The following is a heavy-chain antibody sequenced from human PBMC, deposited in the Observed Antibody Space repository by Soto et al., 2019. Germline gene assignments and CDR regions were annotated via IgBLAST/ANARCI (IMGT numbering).Heavy chain of an antibody. V-gene: IGHV3-23*01. CDR3: AQVAGLDF. D-gene: IGHD6-19*01. Sequence: QPGGSLRLSCAASGFSFSTYAMSWVRQAPGKGLEWVSGISGPGGSTYYSDSVKGRFTISRDNSENTLYLQMNRLRVEDTAVYFCAQVAGLDFWGQGTLVTVSS. J-gene: IGHJ4*01. CDR1: GFSFSTYA. CDR2: ISGPGGST.